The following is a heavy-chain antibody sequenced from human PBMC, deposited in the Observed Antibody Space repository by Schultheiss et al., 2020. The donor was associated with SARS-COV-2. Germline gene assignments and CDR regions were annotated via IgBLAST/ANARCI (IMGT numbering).Heavy chain of an antibody. J-gene: IGHJ6*03. CDR3: AKDRNYDFWSGYPEKLKYYYYYMDV. D-gene: IGHD3-3*01. CDR1: GFTVSSNY. Sequence: GESLKISCAASGFTVSSNYMSWVRQAPGKGLEWVSSISGGSTYYADSRKGRFTISRDNSKNTLYLQMNSLRAEDTAVYYCAKDRNYDFWSGYPEKLKYYYYYMDVWGKGTTVTVSS. V-gene: IGHV3-38-3*01. CDR2: ISGGST.